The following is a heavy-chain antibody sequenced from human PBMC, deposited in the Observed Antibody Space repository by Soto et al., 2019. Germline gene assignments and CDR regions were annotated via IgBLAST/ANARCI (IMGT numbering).Heavy chain of an antibody. CDR3: AKGGVGYYDSNGYYLYYYYGMDV. Sequence: EVQLLESGGGLVQPGGSLRLSCAASGFTFSSYSMIWVRQAPGKGLEWDSAISGSGGTTYYAASVKGRFTNSRDNNKNTLYLQMNSPRAEGTAVYYCAKGGVGYYDSNGYYLYYYYGMDVWGQGTTVTVSS. J-gene: IGHJ6*02. CDR2: ISGSGGTT. V-gene: IGHV3-23*01. D-gene: IGHD3-22*01. CDR1: GFTFSSYS.